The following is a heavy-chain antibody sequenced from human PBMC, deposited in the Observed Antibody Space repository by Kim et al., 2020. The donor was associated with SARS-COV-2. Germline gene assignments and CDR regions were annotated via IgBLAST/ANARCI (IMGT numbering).Heavy chain of an antibody. D-gene: IGHD3-16*01. J-gene: IGHJ4*02. CDR3: VKDHSFPDYDY. Sequence: TYYADSVKGRFTISRDNSKNTLYLQMSSLRAEDTAVYYCVKDHSFPDYDYWGQGTLVTVSS. CDR2: T. V-gene: IGHV3-64D*09.